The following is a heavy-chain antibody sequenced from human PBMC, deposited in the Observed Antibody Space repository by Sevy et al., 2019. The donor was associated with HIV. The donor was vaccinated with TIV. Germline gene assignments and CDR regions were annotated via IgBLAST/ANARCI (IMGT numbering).Heavy chain of an antibody. CDR2: ISYDGGNK. D-gene: IGHD2-15*01. CDR1: GFTFSNSY. V-gene: IGHV3-30*18. Sequence: GGSLRLSCAASGFTFSNSYMHWVRQSPGKGLEWVALISYDGGNKYHVDSVKGPFTISRDNSKNTLYLQMNSLKPEDTPAYYCAKALLGYCSGGNSYEYSYGMDVWGQATTVTVSS. J-gene: IGHJ6*01. CDR3: AKALLGYCSGGNSYEYSYGMDV.